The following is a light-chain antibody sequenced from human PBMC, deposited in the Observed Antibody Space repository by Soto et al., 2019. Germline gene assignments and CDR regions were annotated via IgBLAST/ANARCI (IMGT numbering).Light chain of an antibody. V-gene: IGLV2-14*01. CDR1: RTDVGGYNF. Sequence: QSALTQPASVSGSPGQSITISCTGTRTDVGGYNFVSWYQQHPGKAPKLIIYEVSNRPSGVSNRFSGSKSDNTASLTIPGLQAEDEADYYCCSYVSSKTYVFGTGTKV. CDR3: CSYVSSKTYV. CDR2: EVS. J-gene: IGLJ1*01.